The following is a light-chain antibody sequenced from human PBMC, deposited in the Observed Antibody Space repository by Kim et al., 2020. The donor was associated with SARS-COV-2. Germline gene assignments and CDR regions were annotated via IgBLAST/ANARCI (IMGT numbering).Light chain of an antibody. V-gene: IGKV3-20*01. J-gene: IGKJ1*01. CDR3: QQYDDSTT. CDR2: DTS. CDR1: QSVSSNY. Sequence: EIVLTQSPGTLSLSPGERATLSCRASQSVSSNYLAWYQQKPGQAPKLLISDTSNRATGIPDRLSGSGSGTDFTLTISRVEPEDFAVYYCQQYDDSTTLGQGTKVEIK.